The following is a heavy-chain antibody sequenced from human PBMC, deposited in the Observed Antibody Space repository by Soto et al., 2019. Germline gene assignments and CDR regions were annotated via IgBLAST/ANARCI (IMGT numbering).Heavy chain of an antibody. D-gene: IGHD3-3*01. CDR2: IYYSGST. V-gene: IGHV4-59*01. J-gene: IGHJ6*02. Sequence: SETLSLTCTVSGGSISSYYWSWIRQPPGKGLEWIGYIYYSGSTNYNPSLKSRVTISVDTSKNQFSLKLSSVTAADTAVYYCARVRYYDFWSGYYTSPPGPYGMDVWGQGTTVTVSS. CDR3: ARVRYYDFWSGYYTSPPGPYGMDV. CDR1: GGSISSYY.